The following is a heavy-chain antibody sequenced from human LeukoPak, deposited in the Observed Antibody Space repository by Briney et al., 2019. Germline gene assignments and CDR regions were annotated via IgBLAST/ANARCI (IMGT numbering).Heavy chain of an antibody. Sequence: PSETLSLTCAVYGGPFSGYYWSWIRQPPGKGLEWIGEINHSGSTNYNPSLKSRVTISVDTSKNQFSLKLSSVTAADTAVYYCARAGDSSSWYTIDYWGQGTLVTVSS. CDR1: GGPFSGYY. J-gene: IGHJ4*02. CDR2: INHSGST. CDR3: ARAGDSSSWYTIDY. V-gene: IGHV4-34*01. D-gene: IGHD6-13*01.